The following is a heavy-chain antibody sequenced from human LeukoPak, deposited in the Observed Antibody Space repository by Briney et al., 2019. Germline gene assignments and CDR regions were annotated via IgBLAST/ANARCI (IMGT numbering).Heavy chain of an antibody. CDR2: IYYSGST. CDR3: ARVRYSSGWYEWRFDP. D-gene: IGHD6-19*01. V-gene: IGHV4-59*01. CDR1: GGSISSSY. Sequence: PPETLSLTCIVPGGSISSSYSSWVRQPPGKGLGWIGYIYYSGSTNYNPSLKSRVTIAVDTSKNQFSLKLSSVTAADTAVYYCARVRYSSGWYEWRFDPWGQGTLVTVSS. J-gene: IGHJ5*02.